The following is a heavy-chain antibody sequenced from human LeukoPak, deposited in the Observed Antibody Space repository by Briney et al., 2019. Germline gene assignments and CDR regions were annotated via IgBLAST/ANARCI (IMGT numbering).Heavy chain of an antibody. Sequence: SGGSLRLSCAASGFTFSSYAMSWVRQAPGKGLEWVSAISGSGGSTYYADSVKGRFTIPRDNSKNTLYLQLNSLRAEDTAVYYCARDSTYYYDSGSSGPHYFDFWGQGTLVTVSS. CDR2: ISGSGGST. CDR3: ARDSTYYYDSGSSGPHYFDF. D-gene: IGHD3-10*01. V-gene: IGHV3-23*01. J-gene: IGHJ4*02. CDR1: GFTFSSYA.